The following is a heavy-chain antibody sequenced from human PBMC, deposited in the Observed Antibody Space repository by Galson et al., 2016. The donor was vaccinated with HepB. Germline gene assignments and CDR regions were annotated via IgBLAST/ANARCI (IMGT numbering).Heavy chain of an antibody. CDR1: GFTFSSYW. V-gene: IGHV3-7*01. J-gene: IGHJ3*02. CDR2: IKQDGSEK. CDR3: MSGYTSGI. Sequence: SLRLSCAASGFTFSSYWMSWVRQAPGKGLEWVANIKQDGSEKYYVDSVKGRFTISRDNAKNSLYLQMNSLRVDDTSMYYCMSGYTSGIWGPGTMVVVSS. D-gene: IGHD5-18*01.